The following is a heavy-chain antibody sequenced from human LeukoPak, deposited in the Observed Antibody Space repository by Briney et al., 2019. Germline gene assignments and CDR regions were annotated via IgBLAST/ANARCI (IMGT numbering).Heavy chain of an antibody. CDR2: IGSAGDT. CDR3: ASGPAYSSTSYAIGT. CDR1: GVTVSNYY. Sequence: GGSLRLSCAASGVTVSNYYMHWVRHAAGKGLEWVSGIGSAGDTYYPGSVKGRFTISRENSKNPLSLHMNSLSAGDTAVYYCASGPAYSSTSYAIGTWGQGTLVTVSS. V-gene: IGHV3-13*01. D-gene: IGHD6-13*01. J-gene: IGHJ5*02.